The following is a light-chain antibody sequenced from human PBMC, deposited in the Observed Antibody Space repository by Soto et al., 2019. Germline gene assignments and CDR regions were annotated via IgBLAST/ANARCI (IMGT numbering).Light chain of an antibody. CDR3: QQYYSSPTWT. J-gene: IGKJ1*01. CDR2: WAS. V-gene: IGKV4-1*01. CDR1: QSIFYSSNNKNY. Sequence: DIVMTQSPDSLAVSLGERATINCKSSQSIFYSSNNKNYLAWFQQKPGQPPQLLIYWASTRESGVPDRFSGGGSETDFTLTSSSLQAEDVASYYCQQYYSSPTWTFGQGTKVEIK.